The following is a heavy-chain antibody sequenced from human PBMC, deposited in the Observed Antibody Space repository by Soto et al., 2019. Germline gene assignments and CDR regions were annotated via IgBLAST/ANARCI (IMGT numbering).Heavy chain of an antibody. J-gene: IGHJ6*02. Sequence: GGSLRLSCAASGFTFDDYAMHWVRQAPGKGLEWVSGISWNSGSIGYADSVKGRFTISRDNAKNSLYLQMNSLRAEDTALYYCAKDLTGDSLPGMDVWGQGTTVTVSS. CDR2: ISWNSGSI. D-gene: IGHD7-27*01. CDR1: GFTFDDYA. V-gene: IGHV3-9*01. CDR3: AKDLTGDSLPGMDV.